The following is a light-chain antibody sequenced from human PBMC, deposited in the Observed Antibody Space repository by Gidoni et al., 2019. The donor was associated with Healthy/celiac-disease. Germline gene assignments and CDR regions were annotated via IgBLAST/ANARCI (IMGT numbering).Light chain of an antibody. CDR3: QQRSNWPQLT. Sequence: ATLSCRASQSVSSYFAWYQQKPGQAPRLLIYDASNRATGIPARFSGSGSGTDFTLTISSLEPEDFAVYYCQQRSNWPQLTFGGGTKVEIK. J-gene: IGKJ4*01. CDR1: QSVSSY. V-gene: IGKV3-11*01. CDR2: DAS.